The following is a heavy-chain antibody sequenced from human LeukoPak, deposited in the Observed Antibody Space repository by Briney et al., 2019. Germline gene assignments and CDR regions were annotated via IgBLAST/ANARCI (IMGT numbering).Heavy chain of an antibody. Sequence: GGSLRLSCAASGFTFSSYAMSWVRQAPGKGLEWVSGISGSGGSTYYADSVKGRFTISRDNSKNTLYLQMNSLRAEDTAVYYCAKDPYSNYDYYYYGMDVWGKGTTVTVSS. J-gene: IGHJ6*04. CDR3: AKDPYSNYDYYYYGMDV. D-gene: IGHD4-11*01. CDR1: GFTFSSYA. CDR2: ISGSGGST. V-gene: IGHV3-23*01.